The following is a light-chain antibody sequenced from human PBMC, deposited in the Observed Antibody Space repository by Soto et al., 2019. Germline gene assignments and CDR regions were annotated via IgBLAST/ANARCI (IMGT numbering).Light chain of an antibody. Sequence: EIVLTQSPGTLSLSPGERATLSCRASQSVSSSYLAWYQQKPGQAPRLLIYGASSRATGIPDRFSGSGSGTDFTLTISRLELEDFAVSYCQQYGSSPRTLGQGTKVEIK. J-gene: IGKJ1*01. CDR1: QSVSSSY. CDR2: GAS. V-gene: IGKV3-20*01. CDR3: QQYGSSPRT.